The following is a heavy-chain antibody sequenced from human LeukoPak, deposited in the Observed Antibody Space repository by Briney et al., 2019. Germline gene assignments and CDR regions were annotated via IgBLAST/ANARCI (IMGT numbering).Heavy chain of an antibody. CDR2: IIAFSKTT. J-gene: IGHJ5*02. D-gene: IGHD3-16*01. CDR3: ATHFGPQQPRNWLDP. Sequence: SVKVSCKISGGSLYYYTVSWVRQAPGQGLEWMGGIIAFSKTTMYAQKFQGRVTITTDESMSTVYMELSSLRSEDTAVYYCATHFGPQQPRNWLDPWGQGTLVTVSS. CDR1: GGSLYYYT. V-gene: IGHV1-69*05.